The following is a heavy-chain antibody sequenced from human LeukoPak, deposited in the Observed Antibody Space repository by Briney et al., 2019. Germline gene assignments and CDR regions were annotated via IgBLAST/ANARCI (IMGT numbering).Heavy chain of an antibody. Sequence: GESLKISCKGSGYIFTNYWIGWVRHMPRKGLGWMGMIYPGDSGTRYSPSFQGQVTVSADNSISTAYLQWSSLKASDTAIYYCARRYYSSSYYLDYWGQGTLVTVSS. CDR1: GYIFTNYW. V-gene: IGHV5-51*01. D-gene: IGHD6-6*01. CDR2: IYPGDSGT. CDR3: ARRYYSSSYYLDY. J-gene: IGHJ4*02.